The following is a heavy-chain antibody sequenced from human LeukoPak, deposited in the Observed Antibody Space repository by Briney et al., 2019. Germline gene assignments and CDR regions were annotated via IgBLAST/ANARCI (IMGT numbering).Heavy chain of an antibody. CDR2: INPGGDNT. CDR1: GYTFTSYG. V-gene: IGHV1-46*01. J-gene: IGHJ3*02. Sequence: VASVKVSCKASGYTFTSYGISWVRQAPGQRLEWMGLINPGGDNTNYAQNFQGRVTMTSDTSARTVYMELSSLGSEDTAIYYCARIRDGYNDAYDIWGQGTVVTVPS. CDR3: ARIRDGYNDAYDI. D-gene: IGHD5-24*01.